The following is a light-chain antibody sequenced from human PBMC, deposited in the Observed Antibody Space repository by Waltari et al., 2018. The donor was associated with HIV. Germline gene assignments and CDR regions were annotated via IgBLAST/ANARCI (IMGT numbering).Light chain of an antibody. CDR3: QQYYSIPRT. J-gene: IGKJ1*01. Sequence: DIVMTQSPDSLAVSLGERATINCKSSQSVLYSSNNKNYLAWYQQKPGQPPNLLIYWASTRESGVPDRFSGSGSGTDFTLTISSLQAEDVAVYYCQQYYSIPRTFGQGTKV. CDR1: QSVLYSSNNKNY. V-gene: IGKV4-1*01. CDR2: WAS.